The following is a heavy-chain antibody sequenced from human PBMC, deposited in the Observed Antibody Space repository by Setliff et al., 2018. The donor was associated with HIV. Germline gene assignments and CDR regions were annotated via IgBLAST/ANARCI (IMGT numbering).Heavy chain of an antibody. CDR3: ASLSGDY. J-gene: IGHJ4*02. V-gene: IGHV3-23*01. Sequence: LRLSCAASGFSFDTFAMTWVRQAPGKGLEWVSTISGNAANAYYADSVKGRFTISRDNSKNTLYLQMNSLRAEDTAVYYCASLSGDYWGQGTLVTVSS. D-gene: IGHD7-27*01. CDR1: GFSFDTFA. CDR2: ISGNAANA.